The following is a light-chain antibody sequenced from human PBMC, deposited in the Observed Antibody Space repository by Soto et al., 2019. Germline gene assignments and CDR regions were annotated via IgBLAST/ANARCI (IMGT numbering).Light chain of an antibody. CDR2: GAS. V-gene: IGKV3-20*01. CDR1: QSVSSSF. Sequence: IVLTQSPSTLSLSPGERATLSCRASQSVSSSFLAWYQQKVGQAPRLLIYGASSRATGIPDRFSGSGSGTDFTLTISRLEPEDFAVYYCQQYGSSPRTFGQGTRLAI. J-gene: IGKJ5*01. CDR3: QQYGSSPRT.